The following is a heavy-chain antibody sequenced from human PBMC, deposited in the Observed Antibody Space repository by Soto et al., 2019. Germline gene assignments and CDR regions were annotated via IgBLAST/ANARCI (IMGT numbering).Heavy chain of an antibody. CDR1: GFPFSTYA. J-gene: IGHJ4*02. CDR3: ARVFCSNGVCYMGHFDY. D-gene: IGHD2-8*01. V-gene: IGHV3-23*01. CDR2: ISDGGGST. Sequence: PGVSLRLSYATAGFPFSTYAMTWVRQAPGKGLEWVSGISDGGGSTYYADSVKGRFTISRDTSKNTLYLHMNSLRAEDTAVYYCARVFCSNGVCYMGHFDYWRQGTLVTVSS.